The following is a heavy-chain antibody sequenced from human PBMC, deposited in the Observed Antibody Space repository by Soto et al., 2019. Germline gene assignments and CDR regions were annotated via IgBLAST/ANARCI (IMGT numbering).Heavy chain of an antibody. Sequence: PGGSLRLSCAASGFAVSSHYFYWVSRAPGKGLEWVSVIYSGGTTYYADSVKGRFTISRDNSKNTLYLQMNSLRAEDTAVYYCAKDGQWELLMAHYFDYWGQGTLVTVSS. D-gene: IGHD1-26*01. CDR3: AKDGQWELLMAHYFDY. J-gene: IGHJ4*02. CDR2: IYSGGTT. CDR1: GFAVSSHY. V-gene: IGHV3-66*02.